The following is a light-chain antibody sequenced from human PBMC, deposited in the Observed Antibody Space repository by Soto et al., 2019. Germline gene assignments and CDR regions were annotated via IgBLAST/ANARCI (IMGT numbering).Light chain of an antibody. CDR3: QHYNSYSYT. J-gene: IGKJ1*01. V-gene: IGKV1-5*03. CDR1: QSISTW. Sequence: DIQMTQSPSTLSASVGDRVTITCRASQSISTWLAWYQQKPGKAPKLLIYKASSLESGVPSRFSGSGSGTEFSLTISSLQPDDFATYCCQHYNSYSYTFGQGTKVEIK. CDR2: KAS.